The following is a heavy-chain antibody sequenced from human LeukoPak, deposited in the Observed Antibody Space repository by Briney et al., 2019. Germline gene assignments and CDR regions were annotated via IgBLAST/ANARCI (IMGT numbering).Heavy chain of an antibody. CDR3: AKKYILTGYYSYFQH. CDR1: GFTFSSYA. CDR2: ISGSGGST. D-gene: IGHD3-9*01. J-gene: IGHJ1*01. V-gene: IGHV3-23*01. Sequence: GGSLRLSCAASGFTFSSYAMSWVRQAPGKGLEWVSAISGSGGSTYYADSVKGRFTICRDNSKNTLYLQMNSLRAEDTAVYYCAKKYILTGYYSYFQHWGQGTLVTVSS.